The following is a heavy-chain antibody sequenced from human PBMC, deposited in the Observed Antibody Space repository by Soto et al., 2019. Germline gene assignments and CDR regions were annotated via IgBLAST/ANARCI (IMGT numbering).Heavy chain of an antibody. CDR1: GFTFSSYE. Sequence: PGGSLRLSCAASGFTFSSYEMNWVRQAPGKGLEWVSYISSSGSTIYYADSVKGRFTISRDNAKNSLYLQMNSLRAEDTAVYYCARDSAYDSSGYYYDAFEIWGQGTMVTVSS. CDR2: ISSSGSTI. CDR3: ARDSAYDSSGYYYDAFEI. V-gene: IGHV3-48*03. J-gene: IGHJ3*02. D-gene: IGHD3-22*01.